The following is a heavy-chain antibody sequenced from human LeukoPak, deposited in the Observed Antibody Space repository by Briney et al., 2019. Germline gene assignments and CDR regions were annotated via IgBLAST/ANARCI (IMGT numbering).Heavy chain of an antibody. CDR3: ARDAMVRGAILIFRGFDP. CDR1: GFTLSRNG. V-gene: IGHV3-7*01. Sequence: GGSLRLSCVASGFTLSRNGMHWVRQAPGKGLEWVANMNPDGSAKYYVDSVKGRFTISRDNARNSLYLQMNSLRVEDTAVYYCARDAMVRGAILIFRGFDPWGQGTLVTVSS. D-gene: IGHD3-10*01. CDR2: MNPDGSAK. J-gene: IGHJ5*02.